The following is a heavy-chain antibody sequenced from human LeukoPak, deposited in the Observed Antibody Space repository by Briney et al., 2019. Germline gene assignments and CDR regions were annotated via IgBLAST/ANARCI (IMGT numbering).Heavy chain of an antibody. CDR3: ARAPWYQLLFDY. J-gene: IGHJ4*02. Sequence: SETLSLTCAVYGGSFSGYYWSWIRQPPGKGLEWIGSIYYSGSTYYNPSLTSRVTISVDTSKNQFSLKLTSVTAADTAVYYCARAPWYQLLFDYWGQGTLVTVSS. CDR1: GGSFSGYY. V-gene: IGHV4-34*01. D-gene: IGHD2-2*01. CDR2: IYYSGST.